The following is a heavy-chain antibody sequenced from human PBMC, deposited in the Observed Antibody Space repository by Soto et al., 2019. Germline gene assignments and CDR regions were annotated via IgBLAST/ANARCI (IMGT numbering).Heavy chain of an antibody. J-gene: IGHJ4*02. Sequence: ASVKVSCKASGYTFTSYAMHWVRQAPGQRLERMGWINAGNGNTKYSQKFQGRVTITRDTSASTAYMELSSLRSEDTAVYYCATGIAAAGTHFDYWGQGTLVTVSS. CDR3: ATGIAAAGTHFDY. CDR2: INAGNGNT. D-gene: IGHD6-13*01. V-gene: IGHV1-3*01. CDR1: GYTFTSYA.